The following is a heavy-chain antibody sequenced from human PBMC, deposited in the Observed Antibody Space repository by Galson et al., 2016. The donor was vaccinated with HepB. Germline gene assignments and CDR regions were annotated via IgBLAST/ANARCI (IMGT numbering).Heavy chain of an antibody. CDR3: AKSRGYTYGQNPIDY. V-gene: IGHV1-8*01. Sequence: SVKVSCKASGYTNYDINWVRQATGQGLEWMGWMNPDSGNTGYAQKFQGRVTMTRNTSISTAYMELSSLRSEDTAVYYCAKSRGYTYGQNPIDYWGPGTLVTVSS. J-gene: IGHJ4*02. CDR1: GYTNYD. CDR2: MNPDSGNT. D-gene: IGHD5-18*01.